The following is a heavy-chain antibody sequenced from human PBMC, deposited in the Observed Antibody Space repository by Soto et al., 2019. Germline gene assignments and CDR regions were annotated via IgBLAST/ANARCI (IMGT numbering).Heavy chain of an antibody. CDR2: ISSSSSYT. J-gene: IGHJ4*02. D-gene: IGHD3-22*01. CDR1: GFTFSDYY. V-gene: IGHV3-11*06. CDR3: ARVGSGYLPPAFDY. Sequence: PGGSLRLSFAASGFTFSDYYMSWIRQAPGKGLEWVSYISSSSSYTNYADSVKGRFTISRDNAKNSLYLQMNSLRAEDTAVYYCARVGSGYLPPAFDYWGQGTLVTVSS.